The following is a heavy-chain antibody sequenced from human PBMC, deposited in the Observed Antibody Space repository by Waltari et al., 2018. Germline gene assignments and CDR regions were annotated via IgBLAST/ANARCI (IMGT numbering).Heavy chain of an antibody. CDR1: GGSTSSYY. J-gene: IGHJ5*02. CDR3: ARLPYDFWSSGWFDP. D-gene: IGHD3-3*01. CDR2: IYTSGST. V-gene: IGHV4-4*07. Sequence: QVQLQESGPGLLKPSETLSLTRTASGGSTSSYYWSCFRQPAGKGLEWIGRIYTSGSTNYNPSRKSRVTMSVDTSKNQFSLKLSSVTAADTAVYYCARLPYDFWSSGWFDPWGQGTLVTVSS.